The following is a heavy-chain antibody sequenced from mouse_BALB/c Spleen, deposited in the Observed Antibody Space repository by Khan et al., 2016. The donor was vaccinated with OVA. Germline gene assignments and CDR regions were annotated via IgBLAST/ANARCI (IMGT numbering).Heavy chain of an antibody. V-gene: IGHV5-6*01. Sequence: EVQLQESGGDLVKPGGSLKLSCAASGFTFSTYGMSWVRQTPDKRLEWVATVSTGGGSTYYPDSVKGRFTISRDNAKNTLYLQMSSLKSEDTAMFYCARLAYYYDSEGFAYWGQGTLVTVSA. CDR1: GFTFSTYG. CDR2: VSTGGGST. D-gene: IGHD1-1*01. J-gene: IGHJ3*01. CDR3: ARLAYYYDSEGFAY.